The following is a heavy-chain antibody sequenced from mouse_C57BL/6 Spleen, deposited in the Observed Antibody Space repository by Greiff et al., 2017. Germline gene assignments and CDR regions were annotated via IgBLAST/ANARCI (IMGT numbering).Heavy chain of an antibody. J-gene: IGHJ3*01. Sequence: ESGPGLVKPSQSLSLTCSVTGYSITSGYYWNWIRQFPGNKLEWMGYISYDGSNNYNPSLKNRISITRDTSKNQFFLKLNSVTTEDTATYYCAVYYDYVWFAYWGQGTLVTVSA. CDR2: ISYDGSN. CDR3: AVYYDYVWFAY. D-gene: IGHD2-4*01. CDR1: GYSITSGYY. V-gene: IGHV3-6*01.